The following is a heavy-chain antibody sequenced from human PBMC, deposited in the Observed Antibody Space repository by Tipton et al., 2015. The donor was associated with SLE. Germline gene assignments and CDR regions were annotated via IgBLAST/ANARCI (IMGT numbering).Heavy chain of an antibody. J-gene: IGHJ4*02. CDR1: GGSISSYY. CDR3: ARHDYDSSGYYYD. Sequence: TLSLTCTVSGGSISSYYWSWIRQPPGKRLEWIGYIYYTGSTNYNPSLKSRVTISVDTSKNQFSLKLSSVTATDTAVYYCARHDYDSSGYYYDWGQGTLVTVSS. D-gene: IGHD3-22*01. V-gene: IGHV4-59*08. CDR2: IYYTGST.